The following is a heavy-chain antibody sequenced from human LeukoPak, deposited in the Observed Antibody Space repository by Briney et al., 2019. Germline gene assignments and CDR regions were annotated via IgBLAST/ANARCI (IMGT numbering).Heavy chain of an antibody. D-gene: IGHD5-18*01. V-gene: IGHV3-23*01. CDR2: ISGSGGST. CDR1: GFTLSIYA. J-gene: IGHJ4*02. Sequence: GGSLSLSCAVSGFTLSIYAMSWVRQAPGRGVEWVSAISGSGGSTYYADSVKGRFTISRDNSKNTLYLQMNSLRAEDTAVYYCAKDYSYGHPFDYWGQGTLVTVSS. CDR3: AKDYSYGHPFDY.